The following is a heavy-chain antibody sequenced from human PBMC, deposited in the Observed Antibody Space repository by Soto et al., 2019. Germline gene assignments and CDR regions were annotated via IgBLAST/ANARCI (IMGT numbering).Heavy chain of an antibody. CDR3: AQCLGASNSCYFNY. V-gene: IGHV2-5*01. J-gene: IGHJ4*02. D-gene: IGHD4-4*01. CDR1: GFSLSTYAVG. Sequence: QITLKESGPTLVKPTQTLTLTCTFSGFSLSTYAVGVGWIRQPPGKALEWVALIYWNDDKRSRPSLNRRLTIAKDTSKNQVVLTMTNMDPVDTGTYYCAQCLGASNSCYFNYWGQGALVTVSS. CDR2: IYWNDDK.